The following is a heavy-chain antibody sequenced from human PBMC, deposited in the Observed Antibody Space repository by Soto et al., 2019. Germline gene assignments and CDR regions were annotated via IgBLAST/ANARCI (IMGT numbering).Heavy chain of an antibody. CDR3: ARGRYGDY. CDR1: GYDFTTYG. D-gene: IGHD1-1*01. J-gene: IGHJ4*02. Sequence: QVHLVQSGAEVKKPGASVKVSCKGSGYDFTTYGITWVRQAPGQGLEWMAWISAHNGNTDYAQKLQGRVTVTRDTSSSTGYMELRSLRSDDTAMYYCARGRYGDYWGQGALVTVSS. CDR2: ISAHNGNT. V-gene: IGHV1-18*01.